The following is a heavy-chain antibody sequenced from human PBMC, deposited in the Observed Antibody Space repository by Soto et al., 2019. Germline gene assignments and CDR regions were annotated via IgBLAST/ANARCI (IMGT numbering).Heavy chain of an antibody. CDR1: GGSISSYY. V-gene: IGHV4-59*01. J-gene: IGHJ6*02. CDR2: IYYSGST. D-gene: IGHD2-2*01. Sequence: PSETLSLTFTVSGGSISSYYWSWIRQPPGKGLEWIGYIYYSGSTNYNPSLKSRVTISVDTSKNQFSLKLSSVTAADTAVYYCARDSGTRYCSSTSCYYYYYYGMDVWGQGTTVTVSS. CDR3: ARDSGTRYCSSTSCYYYYYYGMDV.